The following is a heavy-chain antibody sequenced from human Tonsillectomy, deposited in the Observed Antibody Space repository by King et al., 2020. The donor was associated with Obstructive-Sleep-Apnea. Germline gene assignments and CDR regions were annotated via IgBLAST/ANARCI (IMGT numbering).Heavy chain of an antibody. CDR1: GGSFSGYY. CDR3: AGGITMVRGVIDY. CDR2: INHSGST. D-gene: IGHD3-10*01. V-gene: IGHV4-34*01. J-gene: IGHJ4*02. Sequence: VQLQQWGAGLLKPSETLSLTCAVYGGSFSGYYWSWIRQPPGKGLEWIGEINHSGSTNYNPSLKSRVTISVDTSKNQFSLKLSSVTAADTAVYYCAGGITMVRGVIDYWGQGTLVTVSS.